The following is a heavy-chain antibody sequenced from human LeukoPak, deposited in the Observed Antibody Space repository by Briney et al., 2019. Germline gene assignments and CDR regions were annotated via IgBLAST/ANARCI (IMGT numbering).Heavy chain of an antibody. V-gene: IGHV3-23*01. CDR1: GFTFSSYS. CDR3: AKAPTHIAAAFNY. CDR2: ISGSGGST. J-gene: IGHJ4*02. Sequence: GGSLRLSCAASGFTFSSYSMNWVRQAPGKGLEWVSAISGSGGSTYYADSVKGRFTISRDNSKNTLYLQMNSLRAEDTAVYYCAKAPTHIAAAFNYWGQGTLVTVSS. D-gene: IGHD6-13*01.